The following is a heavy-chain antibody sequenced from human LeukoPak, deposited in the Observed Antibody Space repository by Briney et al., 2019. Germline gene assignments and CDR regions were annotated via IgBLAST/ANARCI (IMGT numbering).Heavy chain of an antibody. V-gene: IGHV3-21*01. D-gene: IGHD3-16*01. Sequence: PGGSLRLSCAASGFTFSSYWMSWVRQAPGKGLEWVSSISSSSSYIYYADSVKGRFTISRDNAKNSLYLQMNSLRAEDTAVYYCAREGGYDPFDPWGQGTLVTVSS. CDR1: GFTFSSYW. CDR3: AREGGYDPFDP. J-gene: IGHJ5*02. CDR2: ISSSSSYI.